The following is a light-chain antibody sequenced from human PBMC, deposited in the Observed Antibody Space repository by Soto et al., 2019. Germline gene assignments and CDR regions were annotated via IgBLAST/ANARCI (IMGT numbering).Light chain of an antibody. CDR1: TGAVTSGYY. CDR3: LLYYGGQLGV. J-gene: IGLJ2*01. Sequence: QTVVTQEPSLTVSPGGTVTLTCATSTGAVTSGYYPNWFQQKPGQAPRALIYSTKNKYSWTPARFSGSLLGGKAALTLSGAQPEDEADYYCLLYYGGQLGVFGGGTKLTVL. CDR2: STK. V-gene: IGLV7-43*01.